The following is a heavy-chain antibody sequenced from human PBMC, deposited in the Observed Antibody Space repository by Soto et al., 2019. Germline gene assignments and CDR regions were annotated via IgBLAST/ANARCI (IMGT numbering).Heavy chain of an antibody. V-gene: IGHV3-48*02. CDR2: ISSSSSTI. J-gene: IGHJ6*02. D-gene: IGHD2-2*03. CDR1: GFTFRRYG. CDR3: ARDGYCVSTTCYFLPDV. Sequence: GGSLRLSCAASGFTFRRYGMNWVRQAPGKGLEWVAYISSSSSTIYYADSVKGRFTISRDNAKNSLYLQMNSLRDEDTAVYYCARDGYCVSTTCYFLPDVWGPGTTVTVSS.